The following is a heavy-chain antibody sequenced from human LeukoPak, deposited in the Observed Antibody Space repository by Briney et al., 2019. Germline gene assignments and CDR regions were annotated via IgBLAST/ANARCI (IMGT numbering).Heavy chain of an antibody. CDR2: INPSGGST. CDR3: ARDRSGYADAFDI. J-gene: IGHJ3*02. D-gene: IGHD5-12*01. V-gene: IGHV1-46*01. CDR1: GYTFTSYY. Sequence: ASVKVSCKASGYTFTSYYMHWVRQASGQGLEWMGIINPSGGSTSYAQKFQGRVTMTRDTSTSTVYMELSSLTSEDTAMYYCARDRSGYADAFDIWGQGTMVTVSS.